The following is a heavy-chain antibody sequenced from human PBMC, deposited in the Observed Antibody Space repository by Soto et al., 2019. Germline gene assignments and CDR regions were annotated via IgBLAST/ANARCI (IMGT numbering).Heavy chain of an antibody. CDR1: SGSFRTYY. CDR2: IYSTGST. V-gene: IGHV4-4*07. J-gene: IGHJ4*02. D-gene: IGHD6-13*01. CDR3: AGGAAHDYFEY. Sequence: PSETLSLTCTVSSGSFRTYYWSWIRQPAGKGLEWIGRIYSTGSTLYNPSLKSRITMSVDTSKNQFSLRLSSVTAADTAVYYCAGGAAHDYFEYWGQGTVVTLSS.